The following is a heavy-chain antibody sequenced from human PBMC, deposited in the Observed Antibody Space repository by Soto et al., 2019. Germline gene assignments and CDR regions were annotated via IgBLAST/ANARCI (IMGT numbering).Heavy chain of an antibody. V-gene: IGHV3-74*01. J-gene: IGHJ3*02. CDR3: ARGGGNSDWYSAFDI. Sequence: EVQLVESGGGLVQPGGSLRLSCAATGFTFSTYWVHWVRQALGKGLVWVSRINSDGSTTNYADSVKGRFTISRDNAKNTLYLQMHSLRAEDTAVYYCARGGGNSDWYSAFDIWGQGTMVTVSS. CDR1: GFTFSTYW. CDR2: INSDGSTT. D-gene: IGHD6-19*01.